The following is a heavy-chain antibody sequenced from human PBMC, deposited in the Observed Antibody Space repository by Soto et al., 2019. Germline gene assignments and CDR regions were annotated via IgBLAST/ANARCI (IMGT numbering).Heavy chain of an antibody. CDR3: TREGSSEGHPLNAAVDDLVGTKQWPSRY. Sequence: PGGSLRLSCTASGFTFGDYAMSWVRQAPGKGLEWVGFIRSKAYGGTTEYAASVKGRFTISRDDSKSIAYLQMNSLKTEDTAVYYCTREGSSEGHPLNAAVDDLVGTKQWPSRYWGQGTLVTVSS. CDR2: IRSKAYGGTT. V-gene: IGHV3-49*04. D-gene: IGHD6-19*01. J-gene: IGHJ4*02. CDR1: GFTFGDYA.